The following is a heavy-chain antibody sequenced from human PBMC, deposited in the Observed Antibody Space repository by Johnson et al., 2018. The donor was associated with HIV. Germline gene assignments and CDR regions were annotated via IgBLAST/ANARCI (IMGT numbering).Heavy chain of an antibody. V-gene: IGHV3-64*04. Sequence: QMLLVESGGGLVQPGGSLRLSCSASGFTFSSYAMHWVRQAPGKGLEYVSAISSNGGSTYYANSVKGRFTISIDNSKNTLYLQMNSLRAEDTAVYYCANLEYNRTDAVEIWGQGTLVTVSS. CDR3: ANLEYNRTDAVEI. D-gene: IGHD6-6*01. CDR2: ISSNGGST. CDR1: GFTFSSYA. J-gene: IGHJ3*02.